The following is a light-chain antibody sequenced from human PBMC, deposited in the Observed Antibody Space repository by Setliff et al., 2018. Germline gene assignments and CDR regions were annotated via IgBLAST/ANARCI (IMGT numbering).Light chain of an antibody. CDR2: NVN. V-gene: IGLV2-11*01. CDR3: CSYADTYISV. J-gene: IGLJ1*01. CDR1: SSDVGSYDY. Sequence: QSALVQPPSVSGSPGQSVTISCTGTSSDVGSYDYVSWYQQHPGTVPKPMIYNVNTRPSGVPDRFSGSKSGNTASLTISGLQAEDEADYSCCSYADTYISVFGTGTKVTVL.